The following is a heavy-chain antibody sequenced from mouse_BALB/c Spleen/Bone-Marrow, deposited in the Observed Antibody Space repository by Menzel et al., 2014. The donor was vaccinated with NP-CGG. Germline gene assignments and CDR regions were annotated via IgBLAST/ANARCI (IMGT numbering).Heavy chain of an antibody. J-gene: IGHJ2*01. V-gene: IGHV1-54*01. CDR3: ARYDGYFDY. D-gene: IGHD2-3*01. CDR1: GYAFTDYL. Sequence: VHLVESGAELVRPGTSVKVSCKASGYAFTDYLMEWLKQRPGQGLEWIGVINPGSGSTNYNEKFKDKATLTVDKSSSTAYMQLSSLTSDDSAVYFCARYDGYFDYWGQGTILTVSP. CDR2: INPGSGST.